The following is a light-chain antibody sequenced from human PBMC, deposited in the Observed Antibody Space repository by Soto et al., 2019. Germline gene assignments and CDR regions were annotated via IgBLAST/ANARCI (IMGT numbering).Light chain of an antibody. Sequence: EIVLTPSPGPRSFCPWATATLSCRASQSVDKRLAWYQQKSGQAPRLLIYGASTRATGIPDRFSGGGSGTDFTLTISRLEPEDFAVYYCQQYGNLPRTFGQGTKVDIK. V-gene: IGKV3-20*01. CDR3: QQYGNLPRT. J-gene: IGKJ1*01. CDR2: GAS. CDR1: QSVDKR.